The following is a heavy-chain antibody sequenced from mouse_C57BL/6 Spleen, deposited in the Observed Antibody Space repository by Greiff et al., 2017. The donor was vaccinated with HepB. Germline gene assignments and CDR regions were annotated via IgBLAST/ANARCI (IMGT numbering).Heavy chain of an antibody. CDR1: GFTFSDYY. V-gene: IGHV5-16*01. Sequence: EVKLMESEGGLVQPGSSMKLSCTASGFTFSDYYMAWVRQVPEKGLEWVANINYDGSSTYYLDSLKSRFIISRDNAKNILYLQMSSLKSEDTATYYCARFYYDWYFDVWGTGTTVTVSS. J-gene: IGHJ1*03. CDR3: ARFYYDWYFDV. CDR2: INYDGSST. D-gene: IGHD1-1*01.